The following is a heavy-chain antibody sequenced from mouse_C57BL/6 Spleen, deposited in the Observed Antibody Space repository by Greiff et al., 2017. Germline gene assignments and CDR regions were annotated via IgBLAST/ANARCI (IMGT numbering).Heavy chain of an antibody. CDR1: GFNIKDYY. Sequence: VQLQQSGAELVKPGASVKLSCTASGFNIKDYYMHWVKQRTEQGLEWIGRIDPEDGETKYAPKFPGKATITADTSSNTAYLQLSSLTSEDTAVYYCASPGNDGYSLYAMDYWGQGTSVTVSS. V-gene: IGHV14-2*01. J-gene: IGHJ4*01. D-gene: IGHD2-3*01. CDR3: ASPGNDGYSLYAMDY. CDR2: IDPEDGET.